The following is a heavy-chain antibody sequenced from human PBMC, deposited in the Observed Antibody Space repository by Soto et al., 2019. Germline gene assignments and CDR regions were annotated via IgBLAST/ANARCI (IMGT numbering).Heavy chain of an antibody. CDR1: GGPYNSFA. V-gene: IGHV1-69*13. J-gene: IGHJ6*02. CDR3: ARFLGGAGSYYDGQNYNYYNGMDI. Sequence: SVKVSCKASGGPYNSFAISWVRQAPGQGLEWIGGIIPVFGTATYAQKFKGRVTITAEESTSTAYMELSSLTSEDTAVYYCARFLGGAGSYYDGQNYNYYNGMDIWGQGTTVTVSS. CDR2: IIPVFGTA. D-gene: IGHD3-10*01.